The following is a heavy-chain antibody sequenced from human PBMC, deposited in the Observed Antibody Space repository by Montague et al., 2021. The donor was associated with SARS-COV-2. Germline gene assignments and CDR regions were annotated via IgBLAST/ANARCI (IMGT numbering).Heavy chain of an antibody. CDR2: IDNSGST. CDR3: ARHGGNDAFDI. CDR1: GGSIGAYY. J-gene: IGHJ3*02. Sequence: SETLSLTCTASGGSIGAYYWSWIRQPPGKGLEWIGYIDNSGSTNXNPSLESRVTMSVDTSKNRFSLKLNSVTAADTAVYYCARHGGNDAFDIWGRGTMVTVSS. V-gene: IGHV4-59*01. D-gene: IGHD4-23*01.